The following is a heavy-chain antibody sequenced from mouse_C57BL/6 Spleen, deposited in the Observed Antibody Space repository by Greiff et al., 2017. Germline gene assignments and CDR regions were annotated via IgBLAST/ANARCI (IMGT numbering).Heavy chain of an antibody. CDR3: ARDRGSWYFDV. CDR1: GFTFSSYA. CDR2: ISDGGSYT. V-gene: IGHV5-4*01. J-gene: IGHJ1*03. D-gene: IGHD1-1*01. Sequence: EVKLVESGGGLAKPGGSLKLSCAASGFTFSSYAMSWVRQTPEKRLEWVATISDGGSYTYYPDNVKGRFTISRDNAKNNLYLQMSHLKSEDTAMYYCARDRGSWYFDVWGTGTTVTVSS.